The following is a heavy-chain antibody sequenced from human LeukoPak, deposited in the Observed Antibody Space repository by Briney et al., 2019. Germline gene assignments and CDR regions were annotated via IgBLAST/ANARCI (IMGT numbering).Heavy chain of an antibody. CDR2: IYTSGST. CDR3: ARDRDYDILTGYYNVRYFDY. D-gene: IGHD3-9*01. V-gene: IGHV4-39*07. Sequence: PSETLSLTCTVSGGSISSSSYYWGWIRQPPGKGLEWIGRIYTSGSTNYNPSLKSRVTISVDTSKSQFSLKLNSVTAADTAVYYCARDRDYDILTGYYNVRYFDYWGQGTLVTVSS. J-gene: IGHJ4*02. CDR1: GGSISSSSYY.